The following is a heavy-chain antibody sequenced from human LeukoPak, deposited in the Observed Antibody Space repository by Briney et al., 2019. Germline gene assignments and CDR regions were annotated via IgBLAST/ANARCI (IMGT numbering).Heavy chain of an antibody. CDR1: GGTFSSYA. D-gene: IGHD3-3*01. CDR3: ARDRLDFWSGYQNWFDP. J-gene: IGHJ5*02. V-gene: IGHV1-69*05. Sequence: ASVNVSCKSSGGTFSSYAISWVRQAPGQGREWMGGIIPIFGTANYAQKFKGRVTITTDESTSKAYMELSSLRSEDTVVYYCARDRLDFWSGYQNWFDPWGQGTLVTVSS. CDR2: IIPIFGTA.